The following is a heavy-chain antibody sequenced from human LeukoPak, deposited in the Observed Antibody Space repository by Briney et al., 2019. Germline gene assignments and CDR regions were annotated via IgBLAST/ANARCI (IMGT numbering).Heavy chain of an antibody. D-gene: IGHD1-14*01. CDR3: ARAGYNEIAYYFDY. Sequence: SETLSLTCTVSGGSISSYYWSWIRQPPGKGLEWIGYIYYSGSTNYNLSLKSRVTISVDTSKNQFSLKLSSVTAADTAVYYCARAGYNEIAYYFDYWGQGTLVTVSS. CDR2: IYYSGST. J-gene: IGHJ4*02. CDR1: GGSISSYY. V-gene: IGHV4-59*01.